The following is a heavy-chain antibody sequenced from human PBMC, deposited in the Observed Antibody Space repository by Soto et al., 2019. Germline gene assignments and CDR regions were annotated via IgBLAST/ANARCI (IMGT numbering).Heavy chain of an antibody. V-gene: IGHV1-3*04. CDR2: INTGNGNT. Sequence: GASVKVSCKASGYTFTNYAMHWMRQAPGQRLEWMGWINTGNGNTHYAQKLQGRVTMTTDTSTSTAYMELRSLRSDDTAVYYCAREPNFFDYWGQGTLVTVSS. J-gene: IGHJ4*02. CDR1: GYTFTNYA. CDR3: AREPNFFDY.